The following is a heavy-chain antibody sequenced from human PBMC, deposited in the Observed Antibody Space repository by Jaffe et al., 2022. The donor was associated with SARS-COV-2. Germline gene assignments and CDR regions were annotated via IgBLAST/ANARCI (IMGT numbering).Heavy chain of an antibody. CDR2: IIPLIGIT. D-gene: IGHD6-6*01. J-gene: IGHJ6*02. CDR1: GGTLSDYT. V-gene: IGHV1-69*02. Sequence: QVQLVQSGAEVKKPGSSVKVSCKASGGTLSDYTISWVRQAPGQGLEWMGRIIPLIGITDYAQDFQDRVTFTADTSTSTAFVEVSSLRSDDTAVYFCARGRPYSSSSLGYYYYGLDVWGQGTTVTVSS. CDR3: ARGRPYSSSSLGYYYYGLDV.